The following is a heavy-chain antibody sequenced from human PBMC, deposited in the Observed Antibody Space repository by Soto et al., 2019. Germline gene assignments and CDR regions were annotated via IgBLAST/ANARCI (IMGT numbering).Heavy chain of an antibody. V-gene: IGHV3-30-3*01. CDR1: GFTFSSYA. CDR2: ISYDGSNK. CDR3: ARGARDYGMDV. Sequence: QVQLVESGGGVVQPGRSLRLSCAASGFTFSSYAMHCVRQAPGKGLEWVAVISYDGSNKYYADSVKGRFTISRDNSKNTLYLQMNSLRAEDTAVYYCARGARDYGMDVWGQGTTVTVSS. J-gene: IGHJ6*02.